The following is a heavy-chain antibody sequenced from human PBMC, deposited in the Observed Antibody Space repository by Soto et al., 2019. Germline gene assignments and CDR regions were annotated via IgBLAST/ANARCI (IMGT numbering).Heavy chain of an antibody. Sequence: QAHLEQSGAELKRPGASVKVSCKASGYTFSDFDINWLRQASGQGPEWMGWMNAKCGDTFFAQRFQDKFNMTWDTSLSTAYMEVGSLTSDHTAIYYCARGNPFNYAGFDVWGQGTTVAVSS. D-gene: IGHD3-16*01. CDR2: MNAKCGDT. J-gene: IGHJ6*02. CDR3: ARGNPFNYAGFDV. V-gene: IGHV1-8*01. CDR1: GYTFSDFD.